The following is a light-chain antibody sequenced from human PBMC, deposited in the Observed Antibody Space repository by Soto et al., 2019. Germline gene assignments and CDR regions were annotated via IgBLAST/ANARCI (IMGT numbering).Light chain of an antibody. CDR1: QRVLYSSYNKSY. Sequence: DIVMTQSPDSLAVSLGERATINCKSSQRVLYSSYNKSYLVWYQQRPGQPPKLLIYWASTRESGVPDRFGGSGCGTAFTPTISSLQADDVVVDYCQQYYSTPWTFGQGTKVEIK. V-gene: IGKV4-1*01. CDR2: WAS. J-gene: IGKJ1*01. CDR3: QQYYSTPWT.